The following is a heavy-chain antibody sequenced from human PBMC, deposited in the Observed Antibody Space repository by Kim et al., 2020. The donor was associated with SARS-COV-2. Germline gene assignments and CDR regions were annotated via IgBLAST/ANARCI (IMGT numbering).Heavy chain of an antibody. V-gene: IGHV4-34*01. CDR2: INHSGST. CDR1: GGSFSGYY. D-gene: IGHD3-3*01. J-gene: IGHJ5*02. CDR3: ARGRRREVTIFGVVIKNWFDP. Sequence: SETLSLTCAVYGGSFSGYYWSWIRQPPGKGLEWIGEINHSGSTNYNPSLKSRVTISVDTSKNQFSLKLSSVTAADTAVYYCARGRRREVTIFGVVIKNWFDPWGQGTLVTVSP.